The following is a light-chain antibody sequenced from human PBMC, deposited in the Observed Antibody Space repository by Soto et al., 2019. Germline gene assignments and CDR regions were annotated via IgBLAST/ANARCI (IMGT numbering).Light chain of an antibody. J-gene: IGLJ1*01. Sequence: QSVLTQPASVSGSPGQSITISCTGTSGDIGSYNRVSWYQQHPGKAPKLIIYEVTDRPSGVSNRFSGSKSGNTASLTISGLHADDEAEYYSSSYTNINTRACVFGTGTKLTVL. CDR1: SGDIGSYNR. V-gene: IGLV2-14*01. CDR2: EVT. CDR3: SSYTNINTRACV.